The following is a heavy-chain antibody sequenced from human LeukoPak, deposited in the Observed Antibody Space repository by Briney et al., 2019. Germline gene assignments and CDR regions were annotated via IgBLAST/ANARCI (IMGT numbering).Heavy chain of an antibody. CDR2: INHSGST. Sequence: SETLSLTCAVYGGSLSGYYWSWIRQPPGKGLEWIGEINHSGSTNYNPSLKSRVTISVDTSKNQFSLKLSSVTAADTAVYYCARGGQLWLYSRWGQGTLVTVSS. D-gene: IGHD5-18*01. CDR1: GGSLSGYY. J-gene: IGHJ4*02. V-gene: IGHV4-34*01. CDR3: ARGGQLWLYSR.